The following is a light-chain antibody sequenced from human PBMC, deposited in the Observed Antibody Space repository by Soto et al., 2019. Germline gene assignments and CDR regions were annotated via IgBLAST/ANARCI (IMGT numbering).Light chain of an antibody. CDR3: QHYGFSPWT. J-gene: IGKJ1*01. V-gene: IGKV3-20*01. CDR2: GAS. Sequence: EIVLTQSPGTLSLSPGERATLSCRASQSVDYLVWYQQKPGQAPRLLIYGASSRATGIPDRFSGSGSGTDFTLTISRLEPEDFAMYYCQHYGFSPWTFGQGTKVEIK. CDR1: QSVDY.